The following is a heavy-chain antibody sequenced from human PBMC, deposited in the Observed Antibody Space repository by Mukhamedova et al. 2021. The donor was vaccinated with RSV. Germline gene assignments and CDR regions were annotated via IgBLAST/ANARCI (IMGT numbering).Heavy chain of an antibody. D-gene: IGHD3-10*01. V-gene: IGHV1-69*08. J-gene: IGHJ4*02. CDR3: ARDNGYYGAGSPIDH. CDR2: IIPILGTP. Sequence: GLEWMGRIIPILGTPNYAPKFQGRVTISADKSASTDFLELNSLRPDDTAVFYCARDNGYYGAGSPIDHWGQGTLVTVSS.